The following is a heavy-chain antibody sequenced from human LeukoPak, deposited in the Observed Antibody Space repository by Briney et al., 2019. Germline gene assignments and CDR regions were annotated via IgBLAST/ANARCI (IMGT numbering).Heavy chain of an antibody. CDR3: ARGIYGDPVAFDS. CDR2: LKSDGSTA. J-gene: IGHJ4*02. D-gene: IGHD4-17*01. V-gene: IGHV3-74*03. CDR1: GFTFSSFN. Sequence: GGSLGLSCAASGFTFSSFNMHWVRQAPGKGLVWVSRLKSDGSTAMYADSVQGRFTISRDNARNTVHLLMSSLTVEDTGVYYCARGIYGDPVAFDSWGQGALVTVSS.